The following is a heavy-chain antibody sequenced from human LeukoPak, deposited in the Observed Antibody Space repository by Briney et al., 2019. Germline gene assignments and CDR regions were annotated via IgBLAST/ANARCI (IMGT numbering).Heavy chain of an antibody. J-gene: IGHJ4*02. D-gene: IGHD5-24*01. CDR1: GGSFSGYY. CDR2: INHSGST. V-gene: IGHV4-34*01. Sequence: SETLSLTCAVYGGSFSGYYWSWIRQPPGKGLEWIGEINHSGSTNYNPSLKSRVTISVDTSKNQFSLKLSSVTAADTAVYYCARRRGRWLQRYFDYWGQGTLVTVSS. CDR3: ARRRGRWLQRYFDY.